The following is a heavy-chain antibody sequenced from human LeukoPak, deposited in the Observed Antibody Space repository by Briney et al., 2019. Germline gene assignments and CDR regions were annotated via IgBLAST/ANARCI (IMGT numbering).Heavy chain of an antibody. V-gene: IGHV1-69*01. J-gene: IGHJ4*02. CDR1: GGTFSRYA. D-gene: IGHD3-22*01. Sequence: SVKVSCKASGGTFSRYAISWVRQAPGQGLEWMGGIIPMFRTVNYAQKFQGRVTITADESTSTAYMELTSLRSEDAAVYYCARDATLYDSRAYYYLWWGQGTLVTVSS. CDR2: IIPMFRTV. CDR3: ARDATLYDSRAYYYLW.